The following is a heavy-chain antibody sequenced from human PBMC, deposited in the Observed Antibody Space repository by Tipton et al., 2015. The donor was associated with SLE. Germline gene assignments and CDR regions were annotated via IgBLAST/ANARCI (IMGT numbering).Heavy chain of an antibody. CDR2: IWYDGSNE. Sequence: SLRLSCAASGFIFSNYGMHWVRQAPGKGLEWVAVIWYDGSNEFYADSVKGRFTISRDNSKNTLHLQMDSLRGEETAVYYCARGATYYYDYWGQDEYYYMDIWGKGTTVTVSS. D-gene: IGHD3/OR15-3a*01. CDR1: GFIFSNYG. V-gene: IGHV3-33*01. J-gene: IGHJ6*03. CDR3: ARGATYYYDYWGQDEYYYMDI.